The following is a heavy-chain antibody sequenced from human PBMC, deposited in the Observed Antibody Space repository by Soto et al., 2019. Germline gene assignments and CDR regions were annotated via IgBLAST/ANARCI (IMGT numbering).Heavy chain of an antibody. CDR2: ISGSSSTI. D-gene: IGHD3-10*01. CDR3: ARVGLGMVPDY. Sequence: GGSLRLSCAASGFTFSSYSMNWVRQAPGKGLEWVSYISGSSSTIYYADSVKGRFTVSRDNAKNSLYLQMNSLRAEDTAVYYCARVGLGMVPDYWGQGTLVTSPQ. V-gene: IGHV3-48*01. CDR1: GFTFSSYS. J-gene: IGHJ4*02.